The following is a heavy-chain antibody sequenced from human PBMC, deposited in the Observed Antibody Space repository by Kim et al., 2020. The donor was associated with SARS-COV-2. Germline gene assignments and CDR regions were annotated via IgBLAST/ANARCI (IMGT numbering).Heavy chain of an antibody. CDR1: GGSFSGYY. D-gene: IGHD3-22*01. Sequence: SETLSLTCAVYGGSFSGYYWSWIRQPPGKGLEWIGEINHSGSTNYNPSLKSRVTISVDTSKNQFSLKLSSVTAADTAVYYCAIGPRKTTYYYDSSGSQRGSFDYWGQGTLVTVSS. J-gene: IGHJ4*02. CDR3: AIGPRKTTYYYDSSGSQRGSFDY. V-gene: IGHV4-34*01. CDR2: INHSGST.